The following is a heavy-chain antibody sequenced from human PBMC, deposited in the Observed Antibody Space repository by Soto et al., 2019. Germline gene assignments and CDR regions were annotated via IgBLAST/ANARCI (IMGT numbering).Heavy chain of an antibody. CDR1: GFSFSSYG. D-gene: IGHD6-19*01. CDR3: ARDSNPPFHSNGWYYFDP. Sequence: GGSLRLSCVASGFSFSSYGMHWVRQAPGKGLEWVAIISHDGRNEYYADSVKGRFTLSRDSSKNTVYLQMSSLRSDDTAVYYCARDSNPPFHSNGWYYFDPWGQGTQVTVSS. CDR2: ISHDGRNE. V-gene: IGHV3-30*03. J-gene: IGHJ5*02.